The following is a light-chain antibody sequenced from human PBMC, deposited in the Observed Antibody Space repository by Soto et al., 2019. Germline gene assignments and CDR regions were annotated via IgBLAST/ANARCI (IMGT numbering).Light chain of an antibody. J-gene: IGKJ4*01. CDR1: QSISSW. CDR2: DAS. V-gene: IGKV1-5*01. Sequence: DIQMTQSPSTLSASVGDRVTITCRASQSISSWLAWYQQKPGKAPKLLIYDASSLESGVPSRFSGSGSGTEFTLTISSLQPDDFATYYCQQVHSFPLTFGGGTKVDIK. CDR3: QQVHSFPLT.